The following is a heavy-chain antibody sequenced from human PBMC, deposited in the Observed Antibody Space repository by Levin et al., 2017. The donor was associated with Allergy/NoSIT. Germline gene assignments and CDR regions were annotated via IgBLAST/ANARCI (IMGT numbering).Heavy chain of an antibody. CDR3: ATRGSGRSLDS. Sequence: GGSLRLSCTASGITVGNNYMCWVRQAPGKGLEWVSLIYSGGSTHYADSVEGRFTISRDSSKTTLYLQMNRLRAEDTAMYYCATRGSGRSLDSWGQGTLVTVSS. V-gene: IGHV3-53*01. J-gene: IGHJ4*02. CDR1: GITVGNNY. CDR2: IYSGGST. D-gene: IGHD3-10*01.